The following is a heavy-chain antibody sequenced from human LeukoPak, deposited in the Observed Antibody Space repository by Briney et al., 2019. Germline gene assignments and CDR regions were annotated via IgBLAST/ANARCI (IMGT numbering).Heavy chain of an antibody. J-gene: IGHJ4*02. CDR2: ISGSGGST. V-gene: IGHV3-23*01. Sequence: GGSLRLSCAASGFTFSSYAMSWVRQAPGKGLEWVSAISGSGGSTYYADSVKGRFTISRDNSKNTPYLQMNSLRAEDTAVYYCAKGPSGGYYYDSSGYYYDYWGQGTLVTVSS. CDR1: GFTFSSYA. CDR3: AKGPSGGYYYDSSGYYYDY. D-gene: IGHD3-22*01.